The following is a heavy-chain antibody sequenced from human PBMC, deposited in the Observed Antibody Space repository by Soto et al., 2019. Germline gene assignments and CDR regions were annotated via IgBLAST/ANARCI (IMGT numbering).Heavy chain of an antibody. V-gene: IGHV2-5*02. CDR3: AHGSGWLFDY. J-gene: IGHJ4*02. CDR2: LYWDDDN. Sequence: QITLKESGPTLVKPTQTLTLTCTFSGFSLSTRDVGVGWIRQPPGKALEWLALLYWDDDNLYSPSLGRRLTLPKDTSKNQVVLTMTNMDPVDTATYSCAHGSGWLFDYWGPGTLVTVSS. D-gene: IGHD6-19*01. CDR1: GFSLSTRDVG.